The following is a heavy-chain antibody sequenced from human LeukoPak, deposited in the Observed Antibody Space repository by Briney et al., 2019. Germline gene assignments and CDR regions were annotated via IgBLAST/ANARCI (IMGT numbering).Heavy chain of an antibody. J-gene: IGHJ4*02. CDR1: GDSISTYY. V-gene: IGHV4-59*01. CDR2: IYYSGST. CDR3: ARGYDSSGYYNDLAFDY. D-gene: IGHD3-22*01. Sequence: SEALSLTCTDSGDSISTYYWSWMRQPPGEGLEWIGYIYYSGSTNYNPSLKSRVTISVDTSKNQFSLKLKPVTAADTAVYYCARGYDSSGYYNDLAFDYWGQGTPVTVSS.